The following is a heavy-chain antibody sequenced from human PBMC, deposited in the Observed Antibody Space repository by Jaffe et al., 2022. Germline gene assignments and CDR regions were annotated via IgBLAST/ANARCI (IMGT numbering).Heavy chain of an antibody. J-gene: IGHJ4*02. CDR1: GGTFSSYT. V-gene: IGHV1-69*02. Sequence: QVQLVQSGAEVKKPGSSVKVSCKASGGTFSSYTISWVRQAPGQGLEWMGRIIPILGIANYAQKFQGRVTITADKSTSTAYMELSSLRSEDTAVYYCARVPSQRRPRVVDNYFDYWGQGTLVTVSS. CDR3: ARVPSQRRPRVVDNYFDY. D-gene: IGHD3-9*01. CDR2: IIPILGIA.